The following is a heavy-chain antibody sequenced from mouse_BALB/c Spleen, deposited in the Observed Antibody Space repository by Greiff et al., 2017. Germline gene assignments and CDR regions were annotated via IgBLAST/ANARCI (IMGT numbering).Heavy chain of an antibody. CDR1: GFNIKDTY. D-gene: IGHD1-2*01. J-gene: IGHJ2*01. V-gene: IGHV14-3*02. Sequence: VQLHQSGAELVKPGASVKLSCTASGFNIKDTYMHWVKQRPEQGLEWIGRIDPANGNTKYDPKFQGKATITADTSSNTAYLQLSSLTSEDTAVYYCARDYGCQYYFDYWGQGTTLTVSS. CDR2: IDPANGNT. CDR3: ARDYGCQYYFDY.